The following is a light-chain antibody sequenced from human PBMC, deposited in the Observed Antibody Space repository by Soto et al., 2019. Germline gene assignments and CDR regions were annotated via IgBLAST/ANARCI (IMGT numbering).Light chain of an antibody. CDR2: SAS. CDR1: QGISSY. V-gene: IGKV1-8*01. J-gene: IGKJ4*01. Sequence: AIRMTQSPSSFSASTGDRVTITCRASQGISSYLAWYQQKPGKAPDLLIYSASTLRSGVPSRFSGSGSETEFTLTIRALQPEDFATYFCQQLSRYPLTFGGGTKVEI. CDR3: QQLSRYPLT.